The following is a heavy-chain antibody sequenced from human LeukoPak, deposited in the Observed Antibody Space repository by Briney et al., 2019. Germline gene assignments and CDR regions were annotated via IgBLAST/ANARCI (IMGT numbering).Heavy chain of an antibody. Sequence: GASVKVSCKASGGTFSSYAISWVRQAPGQGLEWMGRIIPILGLANYAQKFQGRVTITADKSTSTAYMELSSLRSEDTAVYYCARVSCSGGSCYSLQDWGYYYYGMDAWGQGTTVTVSS. J-gene: IGHJ6*02. V-gene: IGHV1-69*04. CDR1: GGTFSSYA. D-gene: IGHD2-15*01. CDR2: IIPILGLA. CDR3: ARVSCSGGSCYSLQDWGYYYYGMDA.